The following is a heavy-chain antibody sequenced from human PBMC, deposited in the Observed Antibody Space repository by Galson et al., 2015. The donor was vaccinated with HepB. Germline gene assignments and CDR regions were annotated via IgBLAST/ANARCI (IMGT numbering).Heavy chain of an antibody. CDR1: GFTFSSYG. CDR2: IWHDGSNK. J-gene: IGHJ4*02. CDR3: ASRSPAIDY. Sequence: SLRLSSAASGFTFSSYGMHWVRQAPGKRLEWVAVIWHDGSNKYYADSVKGRFTISRDNSKNTLYLQMNSLRVEDTAVYYCASRSPAIDYWGQGTLVTVSS. V-gene: IGHV3-33*01.